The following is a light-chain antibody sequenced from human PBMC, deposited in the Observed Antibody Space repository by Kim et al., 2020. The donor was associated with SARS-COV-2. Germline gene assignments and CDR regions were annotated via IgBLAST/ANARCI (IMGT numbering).Light chain of an antibody. Sequence: DIQMTQSPSSLSASVGDRVTITCRESQSISSYLNWYQQKPGKAPKLLIYAASSLQSGVPSRFSGSGSGTDFTLTISSLQPEDFATYYCQQSYSTPRTFGQGTKLEI. V-gene: IGKV1-39*01. CDR1: QSISSY. CDR3: QQSYSTPRT. J-gene: IGKJ2*01. CDR2: AAS.